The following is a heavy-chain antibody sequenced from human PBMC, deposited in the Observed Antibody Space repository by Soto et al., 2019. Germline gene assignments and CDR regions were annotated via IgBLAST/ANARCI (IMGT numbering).Heavy chain of an antibody. CDR3: ARDRIQLRLGKYSFNGMDV. CDR1: GGTFSDFA. CDR2: IVPRFGSP. D-gene: IGHD3-16*01. V-gene: IGHV1-69*06. Sequence: QVQLLQSGAEMRKPGSSLRDSCKASGGTFSDFAFSWVRQAPGQGLEWMGGIVPRFGSPNYAQKFGGRVTIYADTSTSTVYMEVSSLRFDDTAVYFCARDRIQLRLGKYSFNGMDVWGQGTTITVSS. J-gene: IGHJ6*02.